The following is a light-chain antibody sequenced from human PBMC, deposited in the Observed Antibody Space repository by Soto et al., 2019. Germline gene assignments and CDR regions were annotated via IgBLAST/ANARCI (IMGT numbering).Light chain of an antibody. CDR1: SSGVGGYHY. CDR2: EVS. V-gene: IGLV2-8*01. Sequence: QSALTQPPSASGSPGQSVTISCTGTSSGVGGYHYVSWYQQHPGKAPKLMIYEVSKRPSGAPDRISGSKSGNTASLTVSGLQAEDEADYYCSSYAGSNYVVFGGGTQLTVL. J-gene: IGLJ2*01. CDR3: SSYAGSNYVV.